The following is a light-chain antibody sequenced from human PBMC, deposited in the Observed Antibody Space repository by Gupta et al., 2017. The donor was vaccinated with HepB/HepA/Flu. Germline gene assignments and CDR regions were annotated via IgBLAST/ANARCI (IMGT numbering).Light chain of an antibody. CDR2: ENN. J-gene: IGLJ2*01. CDR1: SPNIGNNY. V-gene: IGLV1-51*02. CDR3: GTWDSSLSAVV. Sequence: QSVLTQPPSVSAAPGPKVTISCYGSSPNIGNNYVSWYQQLPGTAPKLLIYENNKRPSGIPDRFSGSKSGTSATLGITGLQTGDEADYYYGTWDSSLSAVVFGGGTKLTVL.